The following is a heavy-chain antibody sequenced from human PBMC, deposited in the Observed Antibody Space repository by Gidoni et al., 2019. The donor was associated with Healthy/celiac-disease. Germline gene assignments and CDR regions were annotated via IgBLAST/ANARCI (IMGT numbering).Heavy chain of an antibody. V-gene: IGHV4-39*07. CDR2: IYYSGST. J-gene: IGHJ4*02. CDR3: ARVTDTAMVFGY. Sequence: QLQLQESGPGLVKPSETLSLTCPVSGGSISSSSYYWGWVRPPPGKGLEWIGSIYYSGSTYYNPSLKSRVTISVDTSKNQFSLKLSSVTAADTAVYYCARVTDTAMVFGYWGQGTLVTVSS. CDR1: GGSISSSSYY. D-gene: IGHD5-18*01.